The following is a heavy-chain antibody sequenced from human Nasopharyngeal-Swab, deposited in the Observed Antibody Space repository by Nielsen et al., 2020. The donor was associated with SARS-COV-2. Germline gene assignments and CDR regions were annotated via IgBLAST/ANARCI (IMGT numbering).Heavy chain of an antibody. CDR1: GYTFTSYY. CDR2: INPSGGST. V-gene: IGHV1-46*01. J-gene: IGHJ5*02. D-gene: IGHD1-26*01. Sequence: ASVKVSCKASGYTFTSYYMHWVRQAPGQGLGWMGIINPSGGSTSYAQKFQGRVTMTRDTSTSTVYMELSSLRSEDTAVYYCARDEGRGLLTGFLKNWFDPWGQGTLVTVSS. CDR3: ARDEGRGLLTGFLKNWFDP.